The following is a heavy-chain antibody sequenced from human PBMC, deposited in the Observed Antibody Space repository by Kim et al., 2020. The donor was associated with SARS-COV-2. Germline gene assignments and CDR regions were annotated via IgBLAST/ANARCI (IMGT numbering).Heavy chain of an antibody. J-gene: IGHJ4*02. CDR2: ISSSSTYI. Sequence: GGSLRLSCAASGFTFSSYSMNWVRQAPGKGLEWVSSISSSSTYIYYADSVKGRFTISRDNAKNSLYLQMNSLRAEDTAVYYCARAPGYYGSGSYDYWGQGTLVTVSS. V-gene: IGHV3-21*01. D-gene: IGHD3-10*01. CDR3: ARAPGYYGSGSYDY. CDR1: GFTFSSYS.